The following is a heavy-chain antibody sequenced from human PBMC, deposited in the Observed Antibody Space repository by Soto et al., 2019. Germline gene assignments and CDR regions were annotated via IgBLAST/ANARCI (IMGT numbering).Heavy chain of an antibody. V-gene: IGHV1-18*01. D-gene: IGHD3-22*01. Sequence: QVQLVQSAAEVKKPGASVKVSCATSGYTFRSHGISWVRQAPGQGLEWMGWISAYNGNTNYVQRFQGRVTMTTDSSTSTDYIELRSLRSDDTAVYYCVRDSGSGYDRWGQGTRVTVST. CDR3: VRDSGSGYDR. CDR1: GYTFRSHG. CDR2: ISAYNGNT. J-gene: IGHJ5*02.